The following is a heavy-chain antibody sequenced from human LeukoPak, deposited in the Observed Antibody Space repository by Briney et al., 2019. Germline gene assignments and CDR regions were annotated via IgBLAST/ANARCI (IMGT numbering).Heavy chain of an antibody. J-gene: IGHJ4*02. CDR1: GFTFSIYW. CDR2: IKQDGSEK. Sequence: GGSLRLSCAASGFTFSIYWMSWVRQAPGKGLEWVANIKQDGSEKYYVDSVKGRFTISRDNAKNSLYLQMNSLRAEDTAVYYCAREMDYYDSSGYPFDYWGQGTLVTVSS. CDR3: AREMDYYDSSGYPFDY. V-gene: IGHV3-7*01. D-gene: IGHD3-22*01.